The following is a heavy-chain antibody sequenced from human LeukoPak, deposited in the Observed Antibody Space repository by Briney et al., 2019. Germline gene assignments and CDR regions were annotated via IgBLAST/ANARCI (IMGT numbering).Heavy chain of an antibody. CDR2: INHSGST. CDR1: GGSFSGYY. V-gene: IGHV4-34*01. D-gene: IGHD2-2*01. Sequence: SETLSLTCAVYGGSFSGYYWSWIRQPPGKGLEWIGEINHSGSTNYNPSLKSRVTISVDTSKNQFSLKLSSVTAADTAAYYCARHILGYCSSTSCYRRWFDPWGQGTLVTVSS. CDR3: ARHILGYCSSTSCYRRWFDP. J-gene: IGHJ5*02.